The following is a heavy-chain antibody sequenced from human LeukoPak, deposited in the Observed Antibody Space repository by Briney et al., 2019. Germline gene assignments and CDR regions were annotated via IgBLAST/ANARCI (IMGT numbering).Heavy chain of an antibody. CDR1: GYTFTSYG. J-gene: IGHJ3*02. CDR3: ARAVAAAGMNAFDI. Sequence: ASVKVSCKASGYTFTSYGISWVRQAPGQGLEWMGWISAYNGNTNYAQKLQGRVTMTTDTSTSTAYMELRSLRSDDTAVYHCARAVAAAGMNAFDIWGQGTMVTVSS. CDR2: ISAYNGNT. V-gene: IGHV1-18*01. D-gene: IGHD6-13*01.